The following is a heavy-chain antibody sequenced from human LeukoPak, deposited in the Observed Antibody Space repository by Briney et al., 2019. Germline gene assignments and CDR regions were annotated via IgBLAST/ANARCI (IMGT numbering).Heavy chain of an antibody. D-gene: IGHD4-23*01. CDR1: GGTFSSYA. CDR3: ARDVRPDYGGNPYYFDY. Sequence: SVKVSCKASGGTFSSYAISWVRQAPGQGLEWMGGIIPIFGTANYAQKFQGRVTITTDESTSTAYMELSSLRSEDTAVYYCARDVRPDYGGNPYYFDYWGQGTLVTVSS. V-gene: IGHV1-69*05. CDR2: IIPIFGTA. J-gene: IGHJ4*02.